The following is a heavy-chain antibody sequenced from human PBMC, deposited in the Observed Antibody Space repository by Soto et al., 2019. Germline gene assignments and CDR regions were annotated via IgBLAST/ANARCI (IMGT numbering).Heavy chain of an antibody. CDR2: ISWNSGSI. Sequence: PRLSCAASGFTFDDYAMHWVRQAPGQGLERVSGISWNSGSIGYADSVKGRFTISRDNAESSLYLQMISLRAEDTALYYCAKGLKWYSSVWGDDAFDIWGQGTMVTVSS. V-gene: IGHV3-9*01. D-gene: IGHD6-19*01. CDR1: GFTFDDYA. J-gene: IGHJ3*02. CDR3: AKGLKWYSSVWGDDAFDI.